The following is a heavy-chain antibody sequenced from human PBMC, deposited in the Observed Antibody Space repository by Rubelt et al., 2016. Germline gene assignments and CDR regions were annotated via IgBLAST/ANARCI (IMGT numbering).Heavy chain of an antibody. V-gene: IGHV4-59*08. CDR3: ARSGKQWDALDY. Sequence: QVQLQESGPGLVKPSETLSLTCTVSGGSINSYYWSWIRQPPGKGLEWIGHSYYSGSTNYNPSLKSRVTISVDTSKNQFSLKLNSVTAAGTAVYYCARSGKQWDALDYWGQGTLVTVSS. D-gene: IGHD6-19*01. J-gene: IGHJ4*02. CDR1: GGSINSYY. CDR2: SYYSGST.